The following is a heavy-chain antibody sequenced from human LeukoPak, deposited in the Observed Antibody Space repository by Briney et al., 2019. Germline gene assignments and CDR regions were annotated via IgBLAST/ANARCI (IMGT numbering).Heavy chain of an antibody. V-gene: IGHV1-69*13. CDR2: IIPIFGTA. CDR3: AREPIQVVREFDY. D-gene: IGHD6-6*01. Sequence: ASVKVSCKASGGTFSSYAISWVRQAPGQGLEWMGGIIPIFGTANYAQKFQGRVTITADESTSTAYMELSSLRSEDTAVYYCAREPIQVVREFDYWGQGTLVTVSS. CDR1: GGTFSSYA. J-gene: IGHJ4*02.